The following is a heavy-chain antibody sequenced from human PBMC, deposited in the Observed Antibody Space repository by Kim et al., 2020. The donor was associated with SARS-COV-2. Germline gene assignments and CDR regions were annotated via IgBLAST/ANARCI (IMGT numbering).Heavy chain of an antibody. J-gene: IGHJ4*02. CDR1: GGSFSGYY. CDR2: IKHSGST. V-gene: IGHV4-34*01. Sequence: SETLSLTCAVYGGSFSGYYWSWIRQPPGKGLEWIGEIKHSGSTNYNPSLKSRVTISVDTSKNQFSLKLSSVTAADTAVYYCARLLRRGGRQRCFDYWGQG. CDR3: ARLLRRGGRQRCFDY. D-gene: IGHD5-12*01.